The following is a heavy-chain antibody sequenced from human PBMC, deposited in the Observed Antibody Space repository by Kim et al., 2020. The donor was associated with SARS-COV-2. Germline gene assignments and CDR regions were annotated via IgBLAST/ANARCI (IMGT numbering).Heavy chain of an antibody. D-gene: IGHD3-16*02. CDR3: ASALEH. CDR2: IYTSGRT. CDR1: GDSLSSDY. J-gene: IGHJ4*02. Sequence: SETLSLTCTVSGDSLSSDYWSWNRQPAGKGLEWIGRIYTSGRTNYNPSLQSRVTMSLDMSKNQFSLKLSSVTAADTAVYYCASALEHWGQGTLVTASS. V-gene: IGHV4-4*07.